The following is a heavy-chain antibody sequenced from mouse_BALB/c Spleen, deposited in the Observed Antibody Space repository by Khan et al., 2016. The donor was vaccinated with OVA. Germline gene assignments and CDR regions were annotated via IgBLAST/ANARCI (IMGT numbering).Heavy chain of an antibody. V-gene: IGHV1-4*01. Sequence: VQLQQSGAELARPGASVKMSCKASGYTFTSYTIHWIKKRPGQGLEWIGYINPSNGYTNYNQKFKDKATLTTDKSSTTAYLQLSSLKSDDSAVYNCGRDGAYHRNDGWFAYWGQGTLVTVSA. CDR1: GYTFTSYT. CDR3: GRDGAYHRNDGWFAY. J-gene: IGHJ3*01. CDR2: INPSNGYT. D-gene: IGHD2-14*01.